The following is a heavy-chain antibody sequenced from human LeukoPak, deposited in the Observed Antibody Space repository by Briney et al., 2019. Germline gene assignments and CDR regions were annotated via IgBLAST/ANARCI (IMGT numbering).Heavy chain of an antibody. J-gene: IGHJ4*02. D-gene: IGHD5-24*01. CDR1: GFTFSSYA. CDR2: IYRGDGT. V-gene: IGHV3-66*01. Sequence: GGSLRLSCAASGFTFSSYAMSWVSQAQGKGLEWVSVIYRGDGTHYADSVKGRFTISRDNSKNTVYLQMNSLSVEDTAVYYCARDIGGTVEVATMNYWGQGTLVTVSP. CDR3: ARDIGGTVEVATMNY.